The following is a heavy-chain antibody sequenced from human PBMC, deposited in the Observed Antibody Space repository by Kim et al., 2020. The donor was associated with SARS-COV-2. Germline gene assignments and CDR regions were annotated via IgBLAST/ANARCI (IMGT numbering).Heavy chain of an antibody. D-gene: IGHD3-9*01. Sequence: GGSLRLSCAASGFTFSSYAMHWVRQAPGKGLEWVAVISYDGSNKYYADSVKGRFTISRDNSKNTLYLQMNSLRAEDTAVYYCAIDSWYYDILTGYYYLGPYYYYYYYMDDCGKGNTVTVSS. CDR3: AIDSWYYDILTGYYYLGPYYYYYYYMDD. V-gene: IGHV3-30-3*01. CDR1: GFTFSSYA. J-gene: IGHJ6*03. CDR2: ISYDGSNK.